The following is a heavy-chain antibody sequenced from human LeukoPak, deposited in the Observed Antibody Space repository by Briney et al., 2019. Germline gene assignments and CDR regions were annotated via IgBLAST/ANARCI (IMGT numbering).Heavy chain of an antibody. CDR3: ASLSGSSLNAFDI. V-gene: IGHV3-53*01. J-gene: IGHJ3*02. D-gene: IGHD1-26*01. CDR1: GFTVSSNY. Sequence: GGSLRLSCAASGFTVSSNYMSWVRQAPGKGLEWVSVIYSGGSTYYADSVKGRFTISRDNSKNTLYLQMNSLRAEDTAVYYCASLSGSSLNAFDIWGQGTMATVSS. CDR2: IYSGGST.